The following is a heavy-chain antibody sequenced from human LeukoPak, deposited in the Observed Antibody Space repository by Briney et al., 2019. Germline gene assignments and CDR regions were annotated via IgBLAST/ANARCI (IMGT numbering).Heavy chain of an antibody. CDR2: ISTSSSYI. J-gene: IGHJ3*02. V-gene: IGHV3-21*01. D-gene: IGHD3-10*01. CDR3: ARDSPRLWFGELGPGMRAFDI. Sequence: GGSLRLSCAASGFSFSSYNMNWVRQAPGKGLEWVSSISTSSSYIYYADSLKGRFTISRDNARNSLYLQMNSLRAEDTAVYYCARDSPRLWFGELGPGMRAFDIWGQGTMVTVSS. CDR1: GFSFSSYN.